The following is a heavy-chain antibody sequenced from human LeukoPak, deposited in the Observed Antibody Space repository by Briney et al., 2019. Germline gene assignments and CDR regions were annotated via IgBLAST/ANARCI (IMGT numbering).Heavy chain of an antibody. Sequence: GRSLRLSCAASGFTFSSHGTHWVRQAPGKGLEWVAVTSYDGSTKYYADSAKGQFNISRDNSKNTLYLQMNSLRVDDTAVYYCAKDATLFGDQYFDYWGQGTLVIVSS. CDR2: TSYDGSTK. D-gene: IGHD3-10*01. V-gene: IGHV3-30*18. J-gene: IGHJ4*02. CDR1: GFTFSSHG. CDR3: AKDATLFGDQYFDY.